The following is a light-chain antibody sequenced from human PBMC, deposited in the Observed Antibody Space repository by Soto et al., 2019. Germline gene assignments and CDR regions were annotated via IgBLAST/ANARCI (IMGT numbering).Light chain of an antibody. CDR1: QSVSSK. J-gene: IGKJ4*01. CDR3: QQYNKWPLT. Sequence: EIVMTQSPATLSVSQGERATLSCRASQSVSSKLAWYQQKPGQAPRLLIYGASTRATGIPARFSGSGSGTEFTLTISSLQSDDFAAYYCQQYNKWPLTLGGGTKVDIK. V-gene: IGKV3D-15*01. CDR2: GAS.